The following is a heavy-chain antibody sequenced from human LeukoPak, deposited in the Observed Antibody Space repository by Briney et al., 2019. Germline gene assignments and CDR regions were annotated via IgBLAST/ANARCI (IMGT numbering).Heavy chain of an antibody. V-gene: IGHV1-2*02. D-gene: IGHD3-22*01. CDR2: INPNSGGT. CDR1: GYTFTGYS. CDR3: ARDLAPYYYDSSGINWFDP. J-gene: IGHJ5*02. Sequence: VASVKVSCKASGYTFTGYSMHWVRQAPGQGLEWMGWINPNSGGTNYAQKFQGRVTMTRDTSISTAYMELSRLRSDDTAVYYCARDLAPYYYDSSGINWFDPWGQGTLVTVSS.